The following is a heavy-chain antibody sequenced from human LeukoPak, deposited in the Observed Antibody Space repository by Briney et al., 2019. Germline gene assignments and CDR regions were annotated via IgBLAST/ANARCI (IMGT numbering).Heavy chain of an antibody. CDR3: ASRDSSGYYFDY. D-gene: IGHD3-22*01. Sequence: KSSETLSLTCTVSGGSISSYYWSWIRQPPGKGLEWIGYIYYSGSTNCNPSLKSRVTISVDTSKNQFSLKLSSVTAADTAVYYCASRDSSGYYFDYWGQGTLVTVSS. CDR1: GGSISSYY. J-gene: IGHJ4*02. V-gene: IGHV4-59*01. CDR2: IYYSGST.